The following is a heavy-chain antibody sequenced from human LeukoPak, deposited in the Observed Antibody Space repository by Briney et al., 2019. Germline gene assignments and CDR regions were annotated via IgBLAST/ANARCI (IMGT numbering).Heavy chain of an antibody. D-gene: IGHD4-17*01. V-gene: IGHV2-5*02. Sequence: SGPTLVKPTQTLTLTCTFSGFSLSTSGLGVGWIRQPPGKALEWLALIYWDDNKLYSPSLKSRLTITKDTSNNQVVLTMTNMDPVDTATYYCAHYGDYRFLYYFDYWGQGTLVTVSP. CDR2: IYWDDNK. CDR1: GFSLSTSGLG. J-gene: IGHJ4*02. CDR3: AHYGDYRFLYYFDY.